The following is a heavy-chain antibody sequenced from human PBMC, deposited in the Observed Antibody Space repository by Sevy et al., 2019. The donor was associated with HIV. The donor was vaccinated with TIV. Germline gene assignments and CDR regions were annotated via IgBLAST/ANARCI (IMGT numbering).Heavy chain of an antibody. CDR2: IKGKTEGGTT. CDR3: TTDWSITIFTYGMDV. D-gene: IGHD3-9*01. Sequence: GGSLRLSCAASGFTFSNAWMSWVHQAPGKGLEWVGRIKGKTEGGTTDYAVPVKGRFTISKADSKNTLYLQMISLKTEATSDYYCTTDWSITIFTYGMDVWGQGTTVTVSS. J-gene: IGHJ6*02. V-gene: IGHV3-15*01. CDR1: GFTFSNAW.